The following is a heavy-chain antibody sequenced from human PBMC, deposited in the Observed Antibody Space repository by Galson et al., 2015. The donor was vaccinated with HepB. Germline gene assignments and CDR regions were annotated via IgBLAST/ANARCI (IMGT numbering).Heavy chain of an antibody. CDR3: AKYDFWSGYPTDY. J-gene: IGHJ4*02. CDR1: GFTFSSYA. V-gene: IGHV3-23*01. Sequence: SLRLSCAASGFTFSSYAMSWVRQAPGKGLEWVSAISGSGGSTYYADSVKGRFTISRDNSKNTLYLQMNSLRAEDTAVYYCAKYDFWSGYPTDYWGQGTPVTVSS. CDR2: ISGSGGST. D-gene: IGHD3-3*01.